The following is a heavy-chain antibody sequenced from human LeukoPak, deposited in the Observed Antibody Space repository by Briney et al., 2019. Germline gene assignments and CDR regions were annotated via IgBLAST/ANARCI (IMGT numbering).Heavy chain of an antibody. V-gene: IGHV1-69*06. CDR2: IIPIFGTA. CDR3: RSWFGEYFDY. D-gene: IGHD3-10*01. CDR1: GGTFSSYA. J-gene: IGHJ4*02. Sequence: SVKVSCKASGGTFSSYAISWVRQAPGQGLEWMGGIIPIFGTANYAQKFQGRVTITADKSTSTAYMELSSLRSDDTAVYYCRSWFGEYFDYWGQGTLVTVSS.